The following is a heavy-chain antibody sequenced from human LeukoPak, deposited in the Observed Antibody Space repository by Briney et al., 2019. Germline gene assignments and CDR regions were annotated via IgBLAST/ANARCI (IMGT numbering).Heavy chain of an antibody. J-gene: IGHJ6*02. CDR2: ISSSSSYI. CDR1: GFTFSSYS. V-gene: IGHV3-21*01. Sequence: GGSLRLPCAASGFTFSSYSMNWVRQAPGKGLEWVSSISSSSSYIYYADSVKGRFTISRDNAKNSLYLQMNSLRAEDTAVYYCARDADSSSWSMYYYYGMDVWGQGTTVTVSS. CDR3: ARDADSSSWSMYYYYGMDV. D-gene: IGHD6-13*01.